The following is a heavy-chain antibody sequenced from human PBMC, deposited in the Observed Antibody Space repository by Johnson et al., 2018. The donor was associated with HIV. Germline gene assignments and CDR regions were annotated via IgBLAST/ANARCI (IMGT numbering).Heavy chain of an antibody. D-gene: IGHD6-19*01. CDR1: GFTFSTYD. CDR2: ISGSGGST. Sequence: VQLVESGGGLVQPGGSLRLSCAASGFTFSTYDMHWVRQAPGKGLEWVSAISGSGGSTYYADSVKGRFTISRDNSKNTLYLQMNSLRAEDTAVYSCAKDSHSSGWSAFDIWGQGTMVTVSS. J-gene: IGHJ3*02. CDR3: AKDSHSSGWSAFDI. V-gene: IGHV3-23*04.